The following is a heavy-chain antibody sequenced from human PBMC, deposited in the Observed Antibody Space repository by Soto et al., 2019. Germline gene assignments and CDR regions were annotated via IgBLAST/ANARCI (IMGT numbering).Heavy chain of an antibody. CDR3: ARGPPLLY. D-gene: IGHD2-15*01. J-gene: IGHJ4*02. CDR1: GGSISSGGYS. CDR2: IYHSVST. Sequence: SETLSLTCAVSGGSISSGGYSWSWIRQPPGKGLEWIGYIYHSVSTYYNPSLKSRVTISVDRSKNQFSLKLSSVTAADTAVYYCARGPPLLYWGQGTLVTVSS. V-gene: IGHV4-30-2*01.